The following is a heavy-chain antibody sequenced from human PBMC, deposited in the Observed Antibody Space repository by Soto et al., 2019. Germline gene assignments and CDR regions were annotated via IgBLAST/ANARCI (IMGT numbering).Heavy chain of an antibody. CDR3: ARREEQWLDNWFDP. V-gene: IGHV1-18*01. CDR1: GYALCRYG. D-gene: IGHD6-19*01. CDR2: ISAYNGER. J-gene: IGHJ5*02. Sequence: GASVKVSCKAPGYALCRYGISWGRQAPGQGPEWMGWISAYNGERNYAQSFQGRLTMATDTSTNTAYMELRSLRSDDTAIYYCARREEQWLDNWFDPWGQGTLVTVSS.